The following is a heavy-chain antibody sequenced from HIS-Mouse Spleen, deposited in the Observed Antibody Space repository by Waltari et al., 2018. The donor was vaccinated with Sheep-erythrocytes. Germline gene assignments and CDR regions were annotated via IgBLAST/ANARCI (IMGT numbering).Heavy chain of an antibody. Sequence: EVQLVETGGGLIQPGGSLRLSCAASGFTVSSNYMSWVRQAPGRGVDGVSVIYSGGSTYYAASVKARFTISRDNSKNTLYLQMNSLRAEDTAVYYCARGYSGYDYWGQGTLVTVSS. V-gene: IGHV3-53*02. CDR2: IYSGGST. D-gene: IGHD5-12*01. J-gene: IGHJ4*02. CDR1: GFTVSSNY. CDR3: ARGYSGYDY.